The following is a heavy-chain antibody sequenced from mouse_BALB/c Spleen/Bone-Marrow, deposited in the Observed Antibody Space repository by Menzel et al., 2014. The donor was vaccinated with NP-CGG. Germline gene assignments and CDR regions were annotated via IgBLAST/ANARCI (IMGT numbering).Heavy chain of an antibody. CDR3: APNWDRGFAY. J-gene: IGHJ3*01. CDR1: GFDFSRYW. CDR2: INPDSSTI. V-gene: IGHV4-1*02. Sequence: EVQRVESGGGLVQPGGSLKLSCAASGFDFSRYWMSWVRQAPGKGLEWIGEINPDSSTINYTPSLKDKFIIFRDNAKNTLYLQMSKVRSEDTALYYCAPNWDRGFAYWGQGTLVTVSA. D-gene: IGHD4-1*01.